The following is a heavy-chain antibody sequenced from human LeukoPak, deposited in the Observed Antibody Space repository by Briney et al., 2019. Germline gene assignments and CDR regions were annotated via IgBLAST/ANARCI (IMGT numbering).Heavy chain of an antibody. CDR2: IRYDGSNK. Sequence: GGSLRLSCAASGFTFSSYGMHWVRQAPGKGLEWVAFIRYDGSNKYYADSVKGRFTISRDNSKNTLYLQMNSLRAEDTAVYYCAKDVSPIVVVPAAIHYWGQGTLVTVSS. V-gene: IGHV3-30*02. CDR1: GFTFSSYG. D-gene: IGHD2-2*01. J-gene: IGHJ4*02. CDR3: AKDVSPIVVVPAAIHY.